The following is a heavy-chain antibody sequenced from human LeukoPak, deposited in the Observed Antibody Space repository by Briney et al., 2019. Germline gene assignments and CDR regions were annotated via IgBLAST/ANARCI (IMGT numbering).Heavy chain of an antibody. V-gene: IGHV4-39*07. J-gene: IGHJ3*02. D-gene: IGHD3-22*01. CDR1: GGSISSSSYY. CDR3: AGYYLFLSHDDAFDI. CDR2: IYYSGST. Sequence: SETLSLTCTVSGGSISSSSYYWGWIRQPPGKGLEWIGSIYYSGSTYYNPSLKSRVTISVDTSKNQFSLKLSSVTAADTAVYYCAGYYLFLSHDDAFDIWGQGTMVTVSS.